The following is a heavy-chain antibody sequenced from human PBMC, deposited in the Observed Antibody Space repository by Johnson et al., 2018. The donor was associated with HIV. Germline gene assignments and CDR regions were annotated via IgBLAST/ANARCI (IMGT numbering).Heavy chain of an antibody. CDR3: AKNNQVWGLLPVDAFDI. J-gene: IGHJ3*02. CDR2: ISYDGKNE. V-gene: IGHV3-30*18. D-gene: IGHD1-26*01. Sequence: QVQLVESGGGVVQPGRSLRLSCAASGFTFDSYAMHWVRQAPGKGLEWVAVISYDGKNEYYADSVKGRFTISRDNSKNTLYLQVNSLRPEDTAVYYCAKNNQVWGLLPVDAFDIWGQGTLITVSS. CDR1: GFTFDSYA.